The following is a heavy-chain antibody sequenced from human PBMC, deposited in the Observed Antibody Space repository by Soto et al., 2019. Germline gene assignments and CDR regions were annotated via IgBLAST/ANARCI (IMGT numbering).Heavy chain of an antibody. Sequence: QVQLQQWGAGLLKPSETLSLTCAVYGGSFSGYYWSWIRQPPGKGLEWIGEINHSGSTNYNPSLRSRATISVETSTNQFPLQLRSVTVADTAVYYCARVSLRYSSGWYAYFDYSGQGTLVTVSS. V-gene: IGHV4-34*01. CDR3: ARVSLRYSSGWYAYFDY. D-gene: IGHD6-19*01. J-gene: IGHJ4*02. CDR2: INHSGST. CDR1: GGSFSGYY.